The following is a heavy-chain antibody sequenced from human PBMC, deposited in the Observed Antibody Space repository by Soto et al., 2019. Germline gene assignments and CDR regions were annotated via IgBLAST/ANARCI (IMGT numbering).Heavy chain of an antibody. V-gene: IGHV3-73*01. J-gene: IGHJ4*02. CDR1: GVTVRGSA. CDR3: TRGYGDYVRDY. D-gene: IGHD4-17*01. Sequence: LCCAVSGVTVRGSAVDWVRKASGKGLEWVGRIRSKSNSYATAYAASVKGRFTISRDDSKNTAYLQMNSLKTEDTAVYYCTRGYGDYVRDYWGQGTLVTVSS. CDR2: IRSKSNSYAT.